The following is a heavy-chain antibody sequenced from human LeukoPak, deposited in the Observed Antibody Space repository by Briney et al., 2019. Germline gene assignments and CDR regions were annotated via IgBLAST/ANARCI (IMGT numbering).Heavy chain of an antibody. D-gene: IGHD5/OR15-5a*01. CDR1: GFTLSGYA. J-gene: IGHJ4*02. CDR3: AKDKSVSADYYFDY. Sequence: PGGSLRLSCAASGFTLSGYAMHWVRQAPGKGLEWLTVISTDGNDKHYADSVKGRFTVSRDNSKNTLFLQMNNLRTEDTAVYYCAKDKSVSADYYFDYWGQGTLVTVSS. V-gene: IGHV3-30*04. CDR2: ISTDGNDK.